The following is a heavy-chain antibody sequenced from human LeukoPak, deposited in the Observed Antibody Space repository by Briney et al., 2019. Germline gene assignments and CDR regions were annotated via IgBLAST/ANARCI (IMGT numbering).Heavy chain of an antibody. CDR3: ARDRAAAGSRDRFDP. CDR1: GGTFSSYA. V-gene: IGHV1-18*01. D-gene: IGHD6-13*01. Sequence: ASVKVSCKASGGTFSSYAISWVRQAPGQGLEWMGWISAYNGNTNYAQKLQGRVTMTTDTSTSTAYMELRSLRSDDTAVYYCARDRAAAGSRDRFDPWGQGTLVTVSS. CDR2: ISAYNGNT. J-gene: IGHJ5*02.